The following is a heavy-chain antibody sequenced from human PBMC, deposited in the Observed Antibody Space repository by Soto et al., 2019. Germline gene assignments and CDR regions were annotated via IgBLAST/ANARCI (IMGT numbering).Heavy chain of an antibody. V-gene: IGHV4-30-4*01. CDR3: ARGPSGDKVDY. J-gene: IGHJ4*02. D-gene: IGHD1-26*01. CDR1: GGSISSDDYC. Sequence: QVQLQESGPGLVEPSQTLSLTCTVSGGSISSDDYCWSWIRQSPGKGLEWIGHIYDSGNTYSNPYLKSRVTISGDTSNNQFSLRLSSVTAAETAVYYCARGPSGDKVDYWGQGTLVTVSS. CDR2: IYDSGNT.